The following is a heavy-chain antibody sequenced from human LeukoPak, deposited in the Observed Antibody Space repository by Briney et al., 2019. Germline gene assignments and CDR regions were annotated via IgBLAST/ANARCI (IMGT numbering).Heavy chain of an antibody. CDR1: GFTFSSYG. V-gene: IGHV3-48*04. J-gene: IGHJ4*02. CDR2: ISSSGSTI. Sequence: GGSLRLSCAASGFTFSSYGMHWVRQSPGKGLEWVSYISSSGSTIYYADSVKGRFTISRDNAKNSLYLQMNSLRAEDTTVYYCARAAPQYYYGSGSPRPLDYWGQGTLVTVSS. CDR3: ARAAPQYYYGSGSPRPLDY. D-gene: IGHD3-10*01.